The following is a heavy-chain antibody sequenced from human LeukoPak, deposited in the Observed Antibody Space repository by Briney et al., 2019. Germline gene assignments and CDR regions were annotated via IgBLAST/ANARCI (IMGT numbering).Heavy chain of an antibody. Sequence: GVSLRLSCAASGFNYSPYCMHWVRQAPGKELVWVSRINRAGITTTYEDSLKGRFTISRDNAKNTLYLEMNSLRAEDTAVYYCARDSAVADYWGQGTLVTVSS. V-gene: IGHV3-74*01. D-gene: IGHD6-19*01. J-gene: IGHJ4*02. CDR2: INRAGITT. CDR3: ARDSAVADY. CDR1: GFNYSPYC.